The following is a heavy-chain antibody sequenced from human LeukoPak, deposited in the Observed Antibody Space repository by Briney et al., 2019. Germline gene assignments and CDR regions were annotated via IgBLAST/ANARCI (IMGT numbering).Heavy chain of an antibody. CDR3: ARERRGAFDI. CDR2: IYYSGST. V-gene: IGHV4-31*03. J-gene: IGHJ3*02. CDR1: GGSIGSGGYY. Sequence: SQTLSLTCTVSGGSIGSGGYYWSWIRQHPGKGLEWIGYIYYSGSTYYNPSLKSRVTISVDTSKNQFSLKLSSVTAADTAVYYCARERRGAFDIWGQGTMVTVSS. D-gene: IGHD5-24*01.